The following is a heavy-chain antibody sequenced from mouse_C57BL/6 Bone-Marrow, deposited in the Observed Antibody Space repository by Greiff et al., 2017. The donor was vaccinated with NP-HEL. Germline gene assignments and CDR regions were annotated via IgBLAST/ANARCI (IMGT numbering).Heavy chain of an antibody. J-gene: IGHJ4*01. CDR2: IDPNSGGT. D-gene: IGHD1-1*01. Sequence: QVQLQQPGAELVKPGASVKLSCKASGYTFTSYWMHWVKQRPGRGLEWIGRIDPNSGGTKYNEKFKSKATLTVDKPSSTAYMQLSSLTSEDSAVYYCASPYGSRRYYYAMDDWGQGTSVTVSS. CDR1: GYTFTSYW. V-gene: IGHV1-72*01. CDR3: ASPYGSRRYYYAMDD.